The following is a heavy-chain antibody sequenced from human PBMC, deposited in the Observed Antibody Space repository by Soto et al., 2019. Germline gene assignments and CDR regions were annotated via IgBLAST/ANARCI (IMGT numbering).Heavy chain of an antibody. D-gene: IGHD2-2*01. CDR1: GFTFSGYY. V-gene: IGHV3-11*06. CDR2: ISSSSSYT. Sequence: PGGSLRLSCAASGFTFSGYYMNWIRQAPGKGLEWVSYISSSSSYTNYADSVKGRFTISRDNAKNSLYLQMNSLRAEDTAVYYCATWAPNCNSTSCYWDLTDAHAFDIWGQGTMVTVSS. CDR3: ATWAPNCNSTSCYWDLTDAHAFDI. J-gene: IGHJ3*02.